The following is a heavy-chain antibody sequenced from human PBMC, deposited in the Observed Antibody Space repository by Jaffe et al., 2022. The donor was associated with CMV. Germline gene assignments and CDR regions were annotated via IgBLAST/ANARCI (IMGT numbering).Heavy chain of an antibody. CDR1: GGSISSYY. J-gene: IGHJ4*02. CDR2: IYYSGST. Sequence: QVQLQESGPGLVKPSETLSLTCTVSGGSISSYYWSWIRQPPGKGLEWIGYIYYSGSTNYNPSLKSRVTISVDTSKNQFSLKLSSVTAADTAVYYCARGWSIAVAGTTFDYWGQGTLVTVSS. CDR3: ARGWSIAVAGTTFDY. V-gene: IGHV4-59*01. D-gene: IGHD6-19*01.